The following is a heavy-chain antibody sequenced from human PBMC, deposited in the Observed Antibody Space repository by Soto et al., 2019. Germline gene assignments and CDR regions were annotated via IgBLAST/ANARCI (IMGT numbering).Heavy chain of an antibody. V-gene: IGHV4-31*03. CDR1: GGSISSGGYY. CDR2: IYYTGST. D-gene: IGHD3-10*01. Sequence: QVQLQESGPGLVKPSQTLSLTCTVSGGSISSGGYYWSWIRQHPGKGLEWIGYIYYTGSTYYNPSLKSRVTLAVDTSKNQFSLKLSSVTAADTAVYYCATLYMVRGVRTFDYWGQGTLVTVSS. J-gene: IGHJ4*02. CDR3: ATLYMVRGVRTFDY.